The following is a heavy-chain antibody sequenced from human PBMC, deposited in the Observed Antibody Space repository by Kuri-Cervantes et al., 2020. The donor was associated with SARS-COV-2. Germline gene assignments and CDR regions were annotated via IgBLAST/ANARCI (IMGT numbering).Heavy chain of an antibody. CDR3: ARAKGRFLEWLYPAGYMDV. Sequence: LSLTCAASGFTFSSYAMHWVRQAPGKGLEWVAVISYDGSNKYYADSAKGRFTISRDNAKNSLYLQMNSLRAEDTAVYYCARAKGRFLEWLYPAGYMDVWGKGTTVTVSS. CDR2: ISYDGSNK. J-gene: IGHJ6*03. D-gene: IGHD3-3*01. CDR1: GFTFSSYA. V-gene: IGHV3-30*04.